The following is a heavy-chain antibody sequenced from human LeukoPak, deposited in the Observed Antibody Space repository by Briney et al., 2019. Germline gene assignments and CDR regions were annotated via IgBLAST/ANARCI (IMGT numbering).Heavy chain of an antibody. Sequence: GGSLRLSCAASGFTFDDYAMHWFRQAPGKGLEWVSGISWNSGSIGYADSVKGRFTISRDNAKNSLYLQMNSLRAEDMALYYCAKVGRPGYCSGGSCYLFDYWGQGTLVTVSS. CDR2: ISWNSGSI. CDR1: GFTFDDYA. D-gene: IGHD2-15*01. J-gene: IGHJ4*02. V-gene: IGHV3-9*03. CDR3: AKVGRPGYCSGGSCYLFDY.